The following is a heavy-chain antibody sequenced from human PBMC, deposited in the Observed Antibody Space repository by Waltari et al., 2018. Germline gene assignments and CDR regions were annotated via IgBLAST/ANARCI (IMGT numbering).Heavy chain of an antibody. CDR3: AREGPEGLDY. Sequence: QVQLVQSGAEVKKPGASMKVTCKASGYIFTGYYMPWVRQAPGQGLEWMGRINPNSGATNYTQKFQGRVTMTRDKSISTAYMELSRLRSDDTAVYYCAREGPEGLDYGGQGTLVTVSS. CDR1: GYIFTGYY. J-gene: IGHJ4*02. CDR2: INPNSGAT. V-gene: IGHV1-2*06.